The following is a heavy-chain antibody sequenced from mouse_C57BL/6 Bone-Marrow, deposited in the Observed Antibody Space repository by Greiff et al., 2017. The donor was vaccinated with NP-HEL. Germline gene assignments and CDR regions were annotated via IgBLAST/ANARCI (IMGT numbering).Heavy chain of an antibody. CDR2: ISYSGST. D-gene: IGHD1-1*01. V-gene: IGHV3-8*01. CDR1: GYSITSDY. Sequence: EVQVVESGPGLAKPSQTLSLTCSVTGYSITSDYLNWIRKFPGNKLEYMGYISYSGSTYYNPSLKSRISITRATSKNQYYLQLNSVVTEDTATYYCARLFITTVVAMYFDVWGTGTTVTVSS. J-gene: IGHJ1*03. CDR3: ARLFITTVVAMYFDV.